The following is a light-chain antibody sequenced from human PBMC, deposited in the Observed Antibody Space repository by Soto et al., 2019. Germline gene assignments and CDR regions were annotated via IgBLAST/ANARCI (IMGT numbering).Light chain of an antibody. CDR2: DAS. Sequence: EIVLTQSPSTLSLSPGETATLACRASQTVGASLGWYQQKPGQVPRLVIHDASTRATGVPARFSGSGSGTDSTPTISSLEPEYCAVYYCQHRINWPSTFGQGTKVEIK. J-gene: IGKJ2*01. CDR3: QHRINWPST. V-gene: IGKV3-11*01. CDR1: QTVGAS.